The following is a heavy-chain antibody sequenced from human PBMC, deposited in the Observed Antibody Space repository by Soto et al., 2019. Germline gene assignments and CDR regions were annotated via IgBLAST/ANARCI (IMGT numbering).Heavy chain of an antibody. J-gene: IGHJ2*01. CDR2: ISFDGNYK. CDR1: GFTFSSYG. CDR3: VKDNVHSGSYENWYFYL. D-gene: IGHD1-26*01. V-gene: IGHV3-30*18. Sequence: QVQLVESGGGVVQPGRSLRLSCVGSGFTFSSYGMHWVRQAPGKGLEWLAVISFDGNYKYHADSVKGRFTISRDNSKNTLFLEMSSLRPEDTAVYYCVKDNVHSGSYENWYFYLWGRGTLVTVSS.